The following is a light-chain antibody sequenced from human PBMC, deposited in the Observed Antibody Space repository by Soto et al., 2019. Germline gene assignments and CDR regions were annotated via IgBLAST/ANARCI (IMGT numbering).Light chain of an antibody. CDR3: QQSYSTPWYT. J-gene: IGKJ2*01. CDR2: GIS. CDR1: QSIRNY. Sequence: DIQMTQSPSSLSASVGDRVTITCRASQSIRNYLNWYQQKPGKAPKLLIYGISSLQSGVPSRFGGSGSGTDFTLTISSLQPEDFATYYCQQSYSTPWYTFGQGNKLESK. V-gene: IGKV1-39*01.